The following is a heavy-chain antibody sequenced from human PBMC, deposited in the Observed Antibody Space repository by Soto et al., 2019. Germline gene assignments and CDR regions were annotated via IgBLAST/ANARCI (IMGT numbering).Heavy chain of an antibody. Sequence: ASVKVSCKASGGTFSSYAISWVRQAPGQGLEWMGGIIPIFGTANYAQKFQGRVTITADESTSTAYMELSSLRSEDTAVYYCARDLRDIVVVPAALSHYYYYYGMDVWGQVTTVIVSS. CDR3: ARDLRDIVVVPAALSHYYYYYGMDV. CDR2: IIPIFGTA. J-gene: IGHJ6*02. CDR1: GGTFSSYA. D-gene: IGHD2-2*01. V-gene: IGHV1-69*13.